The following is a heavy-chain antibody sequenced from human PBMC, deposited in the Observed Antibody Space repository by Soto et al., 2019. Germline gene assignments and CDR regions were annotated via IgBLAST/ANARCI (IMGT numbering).Heavy chain of an antibody. V-gene: IGHV5-51*01. CDR3: ATVEGYYYDAVGNRDAFDI. CDR2: IYPGDSDT. Sequence: GESLNISCKGSGYSFTSYWIGWVRQMPGKGLEWMGMIYPGDSDTRYSPSLQGQFTISVDKSLSTAYLQWSSLKASDTAMYYCATVEGYYYDAVGNRDAFDIWAQGTKVTVSS. CDR1: GYSFTSYW. J-gene: IGHJ3*02. D-gene: IGHD3-22*01.